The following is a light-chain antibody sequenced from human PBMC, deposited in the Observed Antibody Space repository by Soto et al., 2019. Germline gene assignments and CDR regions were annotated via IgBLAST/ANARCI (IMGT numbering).Light chain of an antibody. Sequence: QSALTQPASVSGSPGQSIAISCTGTSSDGGGYIYVSWYQQHPGKAPKLMVYDVSNRPSGVSNRFSGSKSGNTASLTISGLQAEDEADYYCSSYTSSSTYVFGTGTKVTVL. V-gene: IGLV2-14*01. J-gene: IGLJ1*01. CDR2: DVS. CDR1: SSDGGGYIY. CDR3: SSYTSSSTYV.